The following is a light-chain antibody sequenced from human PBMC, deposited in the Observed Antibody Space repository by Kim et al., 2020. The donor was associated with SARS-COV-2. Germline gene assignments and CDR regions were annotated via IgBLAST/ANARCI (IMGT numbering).Light chain of an antibody. V-gene: IGLV2-14*01. Sequence: LTQPASVSGSPGQSITLSCTGTSSDVGGHNYVSWFQQHPGKAPKLIIYDVTKRPSGVSDRFSGSKSGNTASLTISGLRAEDEADYYCNSYTGTYTWV. J-gene: IGLJ3*02. CDR1: SSDVGGHNY. CDR2: DVT. CDR3: NSYTGTYTWV.